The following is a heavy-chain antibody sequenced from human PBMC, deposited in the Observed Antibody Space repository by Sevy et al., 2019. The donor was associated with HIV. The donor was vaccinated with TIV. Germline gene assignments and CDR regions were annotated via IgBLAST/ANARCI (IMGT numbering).Heavy chain of an antibody. Sequence: GALRLSCAASGFTFSNYWMTWVRQAPGKGLEWVANIKRDGSERYHVASVKGRFTISRDNAKNSLYLQMNSLRADDTAVYYCARDCSSTTCLWGLDVWGQGTTVTVSS. CDR2: IKRDGSER. CDR1: GFTFSNYW. CDR3: ARDCSSTTCLWGLDV. V-gene: IGHV3-7*03. D-gene: IGHD2-2*01. J-gene: IGHJ6*02.